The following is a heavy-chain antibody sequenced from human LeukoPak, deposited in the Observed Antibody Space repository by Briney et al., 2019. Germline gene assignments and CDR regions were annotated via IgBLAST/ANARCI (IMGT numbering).Heavy chain of an antibody. CDR2: IIPIFGTA. J-gene: IGHJ4*02. CDR3: ATGPRGLAHFDY. V-gene: IGHV1-69*05. D-gene: IGHD3-16*01. CDR1: GGTFSSYA. Sequence: GASVKVSCKASGGTFSSYAISWVRQAPGQGLEWMGGIIPIFGTANYAQKFQGRVTITTDESTSTAYMEPSSLRSEDTAVYYCATGPRGLAHFDYWGQGTLVTVSS.